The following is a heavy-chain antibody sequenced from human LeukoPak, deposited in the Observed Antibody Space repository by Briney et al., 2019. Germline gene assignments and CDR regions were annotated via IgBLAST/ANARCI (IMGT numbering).Heavy chain of an antibody. CDR2: ISGSGGST. J-gene: IGHJ5*02. D-gene: IGHD6-13*01. Sequence: GGSLRLSCAASGFTFSSYAMSWVRQAPGKGLEWVSAISGSGGSTYYADSVKGRFTISRDNSKNTLFLQMNSLRAEDTAVYYCAKDREPMSGTGGWFDPWGQGTLVTVSS. V-gene: IGHV3-23*01. CDR1: GFTFSSYA. CDR3: AKDREPMSGTGGWFDP.